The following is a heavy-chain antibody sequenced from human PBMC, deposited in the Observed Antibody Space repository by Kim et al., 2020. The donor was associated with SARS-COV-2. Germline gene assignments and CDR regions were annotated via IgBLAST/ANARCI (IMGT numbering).Heavy chain of an antibody. CDR2: ISWNSGSI. CDR1: GFTFDNYA. CDR3: AKDNVGAAGYGFFDY. D-gene: IGHD6-13*01. J-gene: IGHJ4*02. Sequence: GGSLRLSCAASGFTFDNYAMHWVRQAPGKGLEWVSGISWNSGSICYADSVKGRFTISRDNAKNSLYLQMNSLRAEDTTLYYCAKDNVGAAGYGFFDYWGQGTLVTVSS. V-gene: IGHV3-9*01.